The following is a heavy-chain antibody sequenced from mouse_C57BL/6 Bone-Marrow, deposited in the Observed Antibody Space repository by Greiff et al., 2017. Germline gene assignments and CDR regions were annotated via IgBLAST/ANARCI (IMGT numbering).Heavy chain of an antibody. D-gene: IGHD3-2*02. CDR3: ARGLRLLDY. CDR1: GYTFTDYY. V-gene: IGHV1-76*01. CDR2: IFPGSGNT. Sequence: QVQLQQSGAELVRPGASVKLSCKASGYTFTDYYINWVKQRPGQGLEWIARIFPGSGNTYYNEKFKGKATLTAEKSSSTAYMQLSSLTSEDSAVYFCARGLRLLDYWGQGTTLTVSS. J-gene: IGHJ2*01.